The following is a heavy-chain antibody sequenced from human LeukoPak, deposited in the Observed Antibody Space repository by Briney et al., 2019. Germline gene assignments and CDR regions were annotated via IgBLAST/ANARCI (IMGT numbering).Heavy chain of an antibody. Sequence: SETLSLTCAVYGGSFSGYYWSWIRQPPGKGLEWIGEINHSGSTNYNPSLKSRVTISVDTSKNQFSLKLSSVTAADTAVYYCARHPRYYDILTGYYSWFDPWGQGTLVTVSS. D-gene: IGHD3-9*01. J-gene: IGHJ5*02. V-gene: IGHV4-34*01. CDR2: INHSGST. CDR3: ARHPRYYDILTGYYSWFDP. CDR1: GGSFSGYY.